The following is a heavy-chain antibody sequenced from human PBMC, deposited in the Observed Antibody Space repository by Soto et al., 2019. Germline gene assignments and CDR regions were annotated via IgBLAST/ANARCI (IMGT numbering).Heavy chain of an antibody. CDR3: ARRWGRTFDY. D-gene: IGHD7-27*01. CDR1: GGSISSYG. CDR2: IYYSGST. Sequence: SETLSLTCTVAGGSISSYGGSWIRQPPGKGLEWIGYIYYSGSTNYNPSLKSRVTISVDTSKNQFSLKLSSVTAADTAVYYCARRWGRTFDYWGQGTLVTVSS. J-gene: IGHJ4*02. V-gene: IGHV4-59*08.